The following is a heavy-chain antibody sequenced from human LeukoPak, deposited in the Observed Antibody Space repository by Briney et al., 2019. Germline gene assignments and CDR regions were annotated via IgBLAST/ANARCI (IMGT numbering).Heavy chain of an antibody. J-gene: IGHJ4*02. D-gene: IGHD5-18*01. V-gene: IGHV1-2*06. CDR3: ARGNSYGYDY. CDR2: INLNSGGT. CDR1: GYTFTGYY. Sequence: GASVKVSCKASGYTFTGYYMRWVRQAPGQGLEWMGRINLNSGGTNYAQKFQGRVTMTRDTSISTAYMELSRLTYDDTAVYYCARGNSYGYDYWGQGTLVTVSS.